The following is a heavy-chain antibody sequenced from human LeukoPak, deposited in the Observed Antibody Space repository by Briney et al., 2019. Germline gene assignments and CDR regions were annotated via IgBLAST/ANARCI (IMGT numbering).Heavy chain of an antibody. CDR3: ARDPLSPGYYYGMDV. J-gene: IGHJ6*02. Sequence: SETLSLSCTVSGGSISSGDYYWSWIRQPPGKGLEWIGYIYYSGSTYYNPSLKSRVTISVDTSKNQFSLKLSSVTAADTVVYYCARDPLSPGYYYGMDVWGQGTTVTVSS. CDR2: IYYSGST. V-gene: IGHV4-30-4*01. D-gene: IGHD3-10*01. CDR1: GGSISSGDYY.